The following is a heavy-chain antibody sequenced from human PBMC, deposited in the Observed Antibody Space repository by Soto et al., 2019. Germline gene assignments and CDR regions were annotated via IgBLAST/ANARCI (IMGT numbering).Heavy chain of an antibody. D-gene: IGHD3-22*01. CDR2: IYPGDSDT. Sequence: GESLKISCKGSGYSFTSYWIGWVRQMPGKGLEWMGIIYPGDSDTRYSPSFQGQVTISADKSISTAYLQWSSLKASDTAMYYCARHKYYYDSSGQPRRYYYYGMDVWGQGTTVTVSS. CDR3: ARHKYYYDSSGQPRRYYYYGMDV. V-gene: IGHV5-51*01. CDR1: GYSFTSYW. J-gene: IGHJ6*02.